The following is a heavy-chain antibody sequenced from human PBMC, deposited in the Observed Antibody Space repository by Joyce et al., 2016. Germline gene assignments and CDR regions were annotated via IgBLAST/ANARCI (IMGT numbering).Heavy chain of an antibody. J-gene: IGHJ5*02. D-gene: IGHD3-10*02. CDR2: IDPGDSYT. Sequence: EVQLVQSAAAVKKPGESLRISGQGSGYSFTSHWISWVRQMPGKGLEWMGRIDPGDSYTDYSQSFEGHVTISVDKTISAAYLQWSSLRASDTAIYNCARHVTDWFDPCGQGALITVST. CDR1: GYSFTSHW. CDR3: ARHVTDWFDP. V-gene: IGHV5-10-1*03.